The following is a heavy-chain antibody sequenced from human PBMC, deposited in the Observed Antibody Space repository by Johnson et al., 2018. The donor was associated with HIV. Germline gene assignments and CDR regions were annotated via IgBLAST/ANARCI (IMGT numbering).Heavy chain of an antibody. CDR2: ISSSGRTT. J-gene: IGHJ3*02. D-gene: IGHD3-10*01. CDR1: GFTFSDHY. Sequence: QMQLVESGGGLVKAGGSLRLSCAASGFTFSDHYMTWIRQAPGKGLECISSISSSGRTTYYADSVKGRFTISRDNAKNSLYLQMNSLRAEDTALYYCAREAGSGSYSPWRPDAFDIWGQGTMVTVSS. V-gene: IGHV3-11*01. CDR3: AREAGSGSYSPWRPDAFDI.